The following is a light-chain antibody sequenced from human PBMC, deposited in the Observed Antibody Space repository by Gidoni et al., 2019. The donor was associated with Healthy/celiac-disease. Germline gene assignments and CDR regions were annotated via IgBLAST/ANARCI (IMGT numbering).Light chain of an antibody. Sequence: DIQLTQSPSFLSASVGDRVTITCRASQGISSYLAWYQQKPGKAPKLLIYAASTLQSGVPSRFSGSGSGTEFTLTISSLQPEDFATYYCQQLNSYPRFTFXPXTKVDIK. J-gene: IGKJ3*01. CDR3: QQLNSYPRFT. CDR2: AAS. V-gene: IGKV1-9*01. CDR1: QGISSY.